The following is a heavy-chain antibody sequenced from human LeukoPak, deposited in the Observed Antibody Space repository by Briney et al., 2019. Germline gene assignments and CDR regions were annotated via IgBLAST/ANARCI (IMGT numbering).Heavy chain of an antibody. V-gene: IGHV1-69*06. CDR3: ARGNSEQWLIYFQH. CDR1: GGTFSSYA. CDR2: IIPIFGTA. Sequence: ASVKVSCKASGGTFSSYAISWVRQAPGQGLEWMGGIIPIFGTANYAQKFQGRVTITADKSTSTAHMELSSLRSGDTAVYYCARGNSEQWLIYFQHWGQGTLVTVSS. J-gene: IGHJ1*01. D-gene: IGHD6-19*01.